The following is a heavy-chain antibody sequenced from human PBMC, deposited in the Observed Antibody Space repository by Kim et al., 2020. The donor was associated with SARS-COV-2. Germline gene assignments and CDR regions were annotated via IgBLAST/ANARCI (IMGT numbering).Heavy chain of an antibody. Sequence: SETLSLTCAVYGGSFSGYYWSWIRQPPGKGLEWIGEINHSGSTNYNPSLKSRVTISVDTSKNQFSLKLSSVNAADTAVYYCARNNPPYDSSGYYSDYWGQGTLVTVSA. J-gene: IGHJ4*02. CDR3: ARNNPPYDSSGYYSDY. V-gene: IGHV4-34*01. CDR2: INHSGST. CDR1: GGSFSGYY. D-gene: IGHD3-22*01.